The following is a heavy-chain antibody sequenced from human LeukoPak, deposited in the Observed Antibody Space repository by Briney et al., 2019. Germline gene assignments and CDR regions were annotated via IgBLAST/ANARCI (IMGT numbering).Heavy chain of an antibody. CDR2: IYYSGST. CDR1: GGSISSYY. J-gene: IGHJ5*02. D-gene: IGHD6-19*01. CDR3: AREATAVADLYNWFDP. V-gene: IGHV4-59*12. Sequence: TSSETLSLTCTVSGGSISSYYWSWIRQPPGKGLEWIGYIYYSGSTNYNPSLKSRVTILVDTSKNQFSLQLNSVTPEDTAVYYCAREATAVADLYNWFDPWGQGTLVTVSS.